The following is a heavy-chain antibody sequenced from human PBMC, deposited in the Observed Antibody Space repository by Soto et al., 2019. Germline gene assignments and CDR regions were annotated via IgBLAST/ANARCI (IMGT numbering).Heavy chain of an antibody. Sequence: QVKLVESGGGLVKPGGSLRLSCAASGFTFSGYYMSWLRQAPGKGLECISYISSSGDRTKYADSVKGRFTISRDNAKKSLYLQMNSLRAEDTAVYYCVRETAYYFDYWGQGTLVTVSS. CDR3: VRETAYYFDY. CDR2: ISSSGDRT. V-gene: IGHV3-11*05. CDR1: GFTFSGYY. D-gene: IGHD1-1*01. J-gene: IGHJ4*02.